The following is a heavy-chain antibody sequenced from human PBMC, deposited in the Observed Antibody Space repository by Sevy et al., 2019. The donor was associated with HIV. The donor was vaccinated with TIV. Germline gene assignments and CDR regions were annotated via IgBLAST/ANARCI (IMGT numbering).Heavy chain of an antibody. Sequence: GGSLRLSCAASGFTFSSYGMHWVRQAPGKGLEWVAFIRYDGSNKYYADSVKGRFTISRDNSKNTLYLQMNSLRAEDTAVYYCAIAEGRCSSTSCYFGDYYYGMDVWGQGTTVTVSS. D-gene: IGHD2-2*01. CDR3: AIAEGRCSSTSCYFGDYYYGMDV. CDR1: GFTFSSYG. V-gene: IGHV3-30*02. CDR2: IRYDGSNK. J-gene: IGHJ6*02.